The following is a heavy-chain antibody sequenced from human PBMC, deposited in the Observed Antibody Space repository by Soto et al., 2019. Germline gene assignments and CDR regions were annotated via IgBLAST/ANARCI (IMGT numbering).Heavy chain of an antibody. CDR2: ISASGGST. CDR1: GFTFTNYA. CDR3: AKDMRGSGSYYSYGMEV. D-gene: IGHD3-10*01. V-gene: IGHV3-23*01. J-gene: IGHJ6*02. Sequence: EVQLLESGGGLVQPGGSLRLSCAASGFTFTNYAMSWVRQAPGKGLEWVSTISASGGSTYHADSVKGRFTISRDNSKNTLSMQMNSLRDKDTAAYYCAKDMRGSGSYYSYGMEVWGQGTTVTVS.